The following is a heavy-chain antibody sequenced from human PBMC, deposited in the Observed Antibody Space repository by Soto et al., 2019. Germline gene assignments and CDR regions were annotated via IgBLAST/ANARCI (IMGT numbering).Heavy chain of an antibody. CDR1: GFTFSSAP. CDR2: IKPNADGGAI. D-gene: IGHD6-19*01. V-gene: IGHV3-15*01. J-gene: IGHJ4*02. Sequence: EVQLVESGGGFVKPGESLRLSCAASGFTFSSAPMSWVRQAPGKGLEWVGRIKPNADGGAIDYPAPAKGRFTISRDDSKDTLYLQMNSLTIEDTALYYCTTPAIPVDGTQPFNYWGQGALVTVSS. CDR3: TTPAIPVDGTQPFNY.